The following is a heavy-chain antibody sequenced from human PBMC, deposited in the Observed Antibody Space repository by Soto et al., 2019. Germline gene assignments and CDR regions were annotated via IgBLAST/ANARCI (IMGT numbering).Heavy chain of an antibody. J-gene: IGHJ5*02. V-gene: IGHV3-11*01. CDR2: ITNSGEKK. CDR3: AGAAGWIDP. Sequence: QVQLVESGGGLVKPGGSLRLSCAASGFSFSDYYMTWIRQTPGKGLEWVSYITNSGEKKDYADSVKGRFTISRDNAKSFLYRQMNSLRAEDAAVYYCAGAAGWIDPWGQGTQVTVSS. CDR1: GFSFSDYY.